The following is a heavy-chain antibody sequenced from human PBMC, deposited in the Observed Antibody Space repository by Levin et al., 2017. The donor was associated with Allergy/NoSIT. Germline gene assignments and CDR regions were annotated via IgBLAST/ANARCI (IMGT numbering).Heavy chain of an antibody. CDR2: ISGSGGDT. Sequence: TSETLSLTCAASGFTFSNYAMSWVRQAPGKGLEWVSAISGSGGDTYYADSVKGRFTISRDNSKNTLYLQMNSLRAEDTAVYYCAKDQRTLAGYAFDIWGRGTMVTVSS. CDR1: GFTFSNYA. V-gene: IGHV3-23*01. D-gene: IGHD6-19*01. CDR3: AKDQRTLAGYAFDI. J-gene: IGHJ3*02.